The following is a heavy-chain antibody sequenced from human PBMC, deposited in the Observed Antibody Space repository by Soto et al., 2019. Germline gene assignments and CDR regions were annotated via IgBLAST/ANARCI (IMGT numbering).Heavy chain of an antibody. CDR3: ARAHGGNPPFDY. Sequence: PSETLSLTCTVSGGSISSYYWSWIRQPPGKGLEWIGYIYYSGSTNYNPSLKSRVTISVDTSKNQFSLKLSSVTAADTAVYYCARAHGGNPPFDYWGQGTLVTVSS. V-gene: IGHV4-59*01. CDR1: GGSISSYY. CDR2: IYYSGST. D-gene: IGHD2-15*01. J-gene: IGHJ4*02.